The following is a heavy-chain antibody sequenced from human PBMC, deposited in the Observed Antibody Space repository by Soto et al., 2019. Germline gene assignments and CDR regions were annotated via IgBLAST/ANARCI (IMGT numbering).Heavy chain of an antibody. D-gene: IGHD4-17*01. Sequence: QVQLVQSGAEVQMPGSSVRVSCKASGGSFSKYGSSWVRQAPGQGLEWMGGLIPMFGIGHYAEKCLGRVTYAADETDSTNHIELSSLGPEDTALYFFARGYPVNYLYDMDVWGQGTTVTVSS. CDR3: ARGYPVNYLYDMDV. CDR1: GGSFSKYG. CDR2: LIPMFGIG. V-gene: IGHV1-69*01. J-gene: IGHJ6*02.